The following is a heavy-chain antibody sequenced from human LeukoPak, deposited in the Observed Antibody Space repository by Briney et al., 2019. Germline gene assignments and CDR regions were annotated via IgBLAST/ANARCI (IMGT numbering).Heavy chain of an antibody. Sequence: SETLSLTCTVSGGSISNTEYYWSWIRQPPGKELGWIASINYGGTTYYNPSLKSRVAISVDTSKNQFSLRLSSVTAADTAVYLCARYVVYGSGKYYFDYWGQGSLVTVSS. CDR1: GGSISNTEYY. J-gene: IGHJ4*02. V-gene: IGHV4-39*01. D-gene: IGHD3-10*01. CDR3: ARYVVYGSGKYYFDY. CDR2: INYGGTT.